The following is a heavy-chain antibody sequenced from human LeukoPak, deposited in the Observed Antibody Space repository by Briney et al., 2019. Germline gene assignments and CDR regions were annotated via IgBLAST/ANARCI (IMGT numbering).Heavy chain of an antibody. CDR3: AAQYSGYVRLDY. V-gene: IGHV4-34*01. CDR1: GGSFSRYY. D-gene: IGHD5-12*01. CDR2: ISHSGST. Sequence: SETLSLTCAVYGGSFSRYYWICIRQPPGKGLEWIGEISHSGSTNYNPSLTSRVTISVDTSKNQFSLKLSSVTAADTAVYYCAAQYSGYVRLDYWGQGTLVTVSS. J-gene: IGHJ4*02.